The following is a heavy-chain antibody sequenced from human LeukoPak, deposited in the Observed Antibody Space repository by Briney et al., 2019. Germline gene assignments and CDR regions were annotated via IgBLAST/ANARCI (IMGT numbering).Heavy chain of an antibody. D-gene: IGHD3-10*01. V-gene: IGHV3-30-3*01. J-gene: IGHJ4*02. CDR3: ARGSHYYGSGSYWGY. Sequence: GGSLRLSCAASGFTFSSYAMHWVRQAPGKGLEWVAVISYDGSNKYHADSVKGRFTISRDNSKNTLYLQMNSLRAEDTAVYYCARGSHYYGSGSYWGYWGQGTLVTVSS. CDR1: GFTFSSYA. CDR2: ISYDGSNK.